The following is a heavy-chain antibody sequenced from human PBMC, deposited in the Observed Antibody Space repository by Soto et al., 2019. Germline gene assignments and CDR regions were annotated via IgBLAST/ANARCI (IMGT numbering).Heavy chain of an antibody. Sequence: PGGSLRLSCAASGFTFSSYGMHWVRQAPGKGLEWVAVIWYDGSNKYYADSVKGRFTISRDNSKNTLYLQMNSLRAEDTAVYYCARSGLRELRPIYHYYGMDVWGQGTTVTVSS. D-gene: IGHD1-26*01. CDR2: IWYDGSNK. J-gene: IGHJ6*02. V-gene: IGHV3-33*01. CDR1: GFTFSSYG. CDR3: ARSGLRELRPIYHYYGMDV.